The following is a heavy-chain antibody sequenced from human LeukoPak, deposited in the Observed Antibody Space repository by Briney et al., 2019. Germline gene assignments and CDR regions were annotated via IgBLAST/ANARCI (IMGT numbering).Heavy chain of an antibody. V-gene: IGHV3-30*02. CDR2: IRSDGSNK. CDR1: GFTFSSYG. CDR3: AKDQGAGITIFGVVDLYFDY. D-gene: IGHD3-3*01. J-gene: IGHJ4*02. Sequence: GGSLRLSCGTSGFTFSSYGMHWVRQAPGKGLEWVAFIRSDGSNKYYADSVKGRFTISRDNSKNTLHLQMNSLRAEDTAVYYCAKDQGAGITIFGVVDLYFDYWGQGTLVTVSS.